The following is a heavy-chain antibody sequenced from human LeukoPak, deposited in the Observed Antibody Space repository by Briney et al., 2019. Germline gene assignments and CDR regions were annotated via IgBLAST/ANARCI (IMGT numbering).Heavy chain of an antibody. CDR2: INHSGST. D-gene: IGHD3-22*01. J-gene: IGHJ3*02. V-gene: IGHV4-34*01. Sequence: SETLSLTCAVYGGSFSGYYWSWIRQPPGKGLEWIGEINHSGSTNYNSSLKSRVTISIDTSKNQFSLKLSSVTAADTAVYYCARGEDYYDSGGYFGDAFDIWGQGTMVTVSS. CDR3: ARGEDYYDSGGYFGDAFDI. CDR1: GGSFSGYY.